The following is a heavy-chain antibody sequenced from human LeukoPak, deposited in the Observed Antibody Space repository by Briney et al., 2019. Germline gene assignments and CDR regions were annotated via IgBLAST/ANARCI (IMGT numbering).Heavy chain of an antibody. D-gene: IGHD6-13*01. J-gene: IGHJ3*02. CDR2: ISYDGSNK. CDR3: ARDSSSWYGAFDI. Sequence: GGSLRLSCAASGFTFSSYAMHWVRQAPGKGPEWVAVISYDGSNKYYADSVKGRFTISRDNSKNTLYLQMNSLRAEDTAVYYCARDSSSWYGAFDIWGQGTMVTVSS. CDR1: GFTFSSYA. V-gene: IGHV3-30*01.